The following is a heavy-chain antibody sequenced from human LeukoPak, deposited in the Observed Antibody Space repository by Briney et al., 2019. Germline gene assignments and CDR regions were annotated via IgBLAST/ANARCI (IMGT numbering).Heavy chain of an antibody. Sequence: SVKVSCKASGGTFSSYAISWVRQAPGQGLEWMGGIIPIFGTANYAQKFQGRVTITTAESTSTAYMELSSLRSEATAGYYCARVMDGGNSGLWFDPWGQGTLVTVSS. J-gene: IGHJ5*02. CDR1: GGTFSSYA. V-gene: IGHV1-69*05. CDR2: IIPIFGTA. CDR3: ARVMDGGNSGLWFDP. D-gene: IGHD4-23*01.